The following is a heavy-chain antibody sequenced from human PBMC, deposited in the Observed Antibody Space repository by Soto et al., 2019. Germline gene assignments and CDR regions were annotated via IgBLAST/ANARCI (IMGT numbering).Heavy chain of an antibody. CDR1: GFTFSSYA. V-gene: IGHV3-23*01. CDR3: AKSQDIVVVVAATLDY. CDR2: ISGSGGST. Sequence: PEGSLRLSCAASGFTFSSYAMSWVRQAPGKGLDRDTAISGSGGSTYYADSVKGRFTISRDNSKNTLYLQMNSLRAEETAVYYCAKSQDIVVVVAATLDYWGQGTLVTVSS. D-gene: IGHD2-15*01. J-gene: IGHJ4*02.